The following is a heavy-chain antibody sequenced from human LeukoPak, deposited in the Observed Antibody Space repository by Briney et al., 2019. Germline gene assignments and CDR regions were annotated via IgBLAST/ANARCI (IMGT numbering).Heavy chain of an antibody. Sequence: GGSLRLSCAASGFTFSSYGMHWVRQAPGKGLEWVAFIRYDGSNKYYADSVKGRFTISRDNAKNSLYLQMNSLRAEDTAVYYCARDQLTTVTTAYFDYWGQGTLVTVSS. CDR1: GFTFSSYG. J-gene: IGHJ4*02. CDR2: IRYDGSNK. CDR3: ARDQLTTVTTAYFDY. D-gene: IGHD4-17*01. V-gene: IGHV3-30*02.